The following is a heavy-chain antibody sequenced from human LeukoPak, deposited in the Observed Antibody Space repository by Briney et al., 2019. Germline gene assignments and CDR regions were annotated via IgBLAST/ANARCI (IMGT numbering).Heavy chain of an antibody. D-gene: IGHD3-22*01. CDR2: INPNSGGT. CDR3: ARDYYYDSSGYYNY. CDR1: GYTFTGYY. J-gene: IGHJ4*02. Sequence: ASVKGSCKASGYTFTGYYMHWVRQAPGQGLEWMGWINPNSGGTNYAQKFQGRVTMTRDTSISTAYMELSRLRSDDTAVYYCARDYYYDSSGYYNYWGQGTLVTVSS. V-gene: IGHV1-2*02.